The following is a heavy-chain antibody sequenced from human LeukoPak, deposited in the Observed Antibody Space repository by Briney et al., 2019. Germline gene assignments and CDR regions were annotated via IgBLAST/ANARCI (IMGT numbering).Heavy chain of an antibody. CDR3: ARHTVQYCSSTSWYNY. Sequence: GESLKISCKGSGYSFTSYWISWVRQMPGKGLEWMGRIDPSDSYTNYSPSFQGHVTISADKSISTAYLQWSSLKASDTAMYYCARHTVQYCSSTSWYNYWGQGTLVTVSS. J-gene: IGHJ4*02. V-gene: IGHV5-10-1*01. D-gene: IGHD2-2*02. CDR2: IDPSDSYT. CDR1: GYSFTSYW.